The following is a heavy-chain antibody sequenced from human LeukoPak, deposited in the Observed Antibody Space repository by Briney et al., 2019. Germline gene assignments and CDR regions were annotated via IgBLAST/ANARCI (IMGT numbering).Heavy chain of an antibody. J-gene: IGHJ5*02. Sequence: SETLSLTCTVSGGSISSSSYYWGWIRQPPGKGLEWIGSICYSGSTYYNPSLKSRVTISVDTSKNQFSLKLSSVTAADTAVYYCARVIAAAGRWFDPWGQGTLVTVSS. V-gene: IGHV4-39*07. CDR2: ICYSGST. CDR3: ARVIAAAGRWFDP. CDR1: GGSISSSSYY. D-gene: IGHD6-13*01.